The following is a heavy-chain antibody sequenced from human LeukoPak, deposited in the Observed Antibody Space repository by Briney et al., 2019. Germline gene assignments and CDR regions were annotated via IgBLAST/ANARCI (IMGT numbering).Heavy chain of an antibody. Sequence: GASVKVSCKASGYIFTAYYMHWVRQAPGQGLEWMGRINPNSGGTNYAQKFQGRVTMTRDTSISTAYMELSRLRSDDTAVYYCARDWARTWIQHGENWFDPWGQGTLVTVSS. D-gene: IGHD5-18*01. CDR1: GYIFTAYY. CDR2: INPNSGGT. V-gene: IGHV1-2*06. J-gene: IGHJ5*02. CDR3: ARDWARTWIQHGENWFDP.